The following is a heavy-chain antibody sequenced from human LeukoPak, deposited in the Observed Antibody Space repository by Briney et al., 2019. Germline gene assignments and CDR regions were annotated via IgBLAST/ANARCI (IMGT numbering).Heavy chain of an antibody. Sequence: SETLSLTCTVSGGSISSSAYYWGWIRQPPGKGLEWIGTVYYVGNTYYNPSLKSRVTISVDTSKNQFSLKLSSVTAADTAVYYCARGRENLREDYWGQGTLVTVSS. J-gene: IGHJ4*02. V-gene: IGHV4-39*07. D-gene: IGHD1-26*01. CDR3: ARGRENLREDY. CDR1: GGSISSSAYY. CDR2: VYYVGNT.